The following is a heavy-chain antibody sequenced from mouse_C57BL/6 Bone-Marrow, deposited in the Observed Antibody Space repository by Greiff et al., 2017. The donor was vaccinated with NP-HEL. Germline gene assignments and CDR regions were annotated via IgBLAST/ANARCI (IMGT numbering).Heavy chain of an antibody. J-gene: IGHJ2*01. Sequence: EVKVEESGGGLVQPGGSLKLSCAASGFTFSDYYMYWVRQTPEKRLEWVAYISNGGGSTYYPDTVKGRFTISRDNAKNTLYLQMSRLKSEDTAMYYCARQGYYPYFDYWGQGTTLTVSS. CDR2: ISNGGGST. CDR1: GFTFSDYY. CDR3: ARQGYYPYFDY. D-gene: IGHD2-3*01. V-gene: IGHV5-12*01.